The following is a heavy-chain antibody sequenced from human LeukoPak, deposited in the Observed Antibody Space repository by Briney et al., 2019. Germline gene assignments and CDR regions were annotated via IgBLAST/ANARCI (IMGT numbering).Heavy chain of an antibody. V-gene: IGHV3-7*01. CDR1: GFTFSSYW. J-gene: IGHJ3*02. CDR3: ARDSGYYDSRGAFDI. CDR2: IKQDGSEK. Sequence: GGSLRLSCAASGFTFSSYWMSWVRQAPGKGLEWVANIKQDGSEKYYVDSVKGRFTISRGNAKNSLYLQMNSLRAEDTAVYYCARDSGYYDSRGAFDIWGQGTMVTVSS. D-gene: IGHD3-22*01.